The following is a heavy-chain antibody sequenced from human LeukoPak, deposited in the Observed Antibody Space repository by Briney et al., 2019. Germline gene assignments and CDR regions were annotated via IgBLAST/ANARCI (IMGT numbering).Heavy chain of an antibody. V-gene: IGHV5-51*01. J-gene: IGHJ4*02. CDR2: IYPGDSDT. D-gene: IGHD6-13*01. CDR3: ARRVAAAGTYFDY. CDR1: GYGFTSYW. Sequence: GESLKISCKGSGYGFTSYWIGWVRQMPGKGLEWMGIIYPGDSDTRYSPSFQGQVTISADKSISTAYLQWSSLKASDTAMYYCARRVAAAGTYFDYWGQGTLVTVSS.